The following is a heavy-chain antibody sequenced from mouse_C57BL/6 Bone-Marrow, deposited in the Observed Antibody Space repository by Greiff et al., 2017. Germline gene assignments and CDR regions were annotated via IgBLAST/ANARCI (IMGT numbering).Heavy chain of an antibody. J-gene: IGHJ3*01. Sequence: QVQLKQSGPELVKPGASVKISCKASGYAFSSSWMNWVKQRPGKGLEWIGRIYPGDGDTNYNGKFKGKATLTADKSSSTAYMQLSSLTSEDSAVYFCASSETAQAFAYWGQGTLVTVSA. D-gene: IGHD3-2*02. CDR2: IYPGDGDT. CDR1: GYAFSSSW. V-gene: IGHV1-82*01. CDR3: ASSETAQAFAY.